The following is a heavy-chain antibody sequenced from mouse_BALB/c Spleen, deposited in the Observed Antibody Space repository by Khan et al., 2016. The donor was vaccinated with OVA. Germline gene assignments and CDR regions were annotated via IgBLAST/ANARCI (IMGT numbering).Heavy chain of an antibody. CDR2: IWSDGST. D-gene: IGHD2-10*01. V-gene: IGHV2-6-1*01. CDR3: ARKPYYHYYIMDY. J-gene: IGHJ4*01. CDR1: GFSLTDYG. Sequence: QVQLKQSGPGLVAPSQSLSITCTISGFSLTDYGVHWVRQPPGRGLEWLVVIWSDGSTTYNSALKSRLSIIKDNSKSQIFLKMNSRQTEDTAMYYCARKPYYHYYIMDYWGQGTSVTVSS.